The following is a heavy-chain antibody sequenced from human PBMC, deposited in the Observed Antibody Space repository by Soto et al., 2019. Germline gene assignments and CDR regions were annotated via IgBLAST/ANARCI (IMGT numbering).Heavy chain of an antibody. J-gene: IGHJ4*02. Sequence: EVQLLESGGGLVQPGGSLRLSCAASGFTFSSYAMNWVRQAPGKGLEWVSSISGTSGRTYYADSVEGRFTITRDNSQNTLYLQIDSLRAEDTALYYCPKDDCCGWYHCDSWCQGTLVSVSS. CDR3: PKDDCCGWYHCDS. V-gene: IGHV3-23*01. CDR2: ISGTSGRT. D-gene: IGHD6-19*01. CDR1: GFTFSSYA.